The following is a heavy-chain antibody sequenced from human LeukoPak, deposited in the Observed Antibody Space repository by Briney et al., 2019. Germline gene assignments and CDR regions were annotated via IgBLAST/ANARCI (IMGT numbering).Heavy chain of an antibody. CDR1: GFTFSDYY. CDR3: AKELTRIAVAGTNFDY. D-gene: IGHD6-19*01. CDR2: ISSSGSTI. Sequence: PGVSLRLSCAASGFTFSDYYMSWIRQAPGKGLEWVSYISSSGSTIYYADSVKGRFTSSRDNAKNTLYLQMNSLRAEDTAVYYCAKELTRIAVAGTNFDYWGQGTLVTVSS. J-gene: IGHJ4*02. V-gene: IGHV3-11*01.